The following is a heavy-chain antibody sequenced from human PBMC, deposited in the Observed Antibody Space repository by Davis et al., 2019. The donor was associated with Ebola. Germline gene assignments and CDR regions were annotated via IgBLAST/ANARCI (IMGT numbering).Heavy chain of an antibody. D-gene: IGHD2-21*01. CDR3: AREVISRGQAFDF. V-gene: IGHV3-11*06. Sequence: PGGSLRLSCAASGFTFSDYSMSWIRQAPGKGLEWVSSIGIRSTYKYYAGSVKGRFTISRDNAKNSLYLQMNSLRAEDTAVYYCAREVISRGQAFDFWGQGTLVTVSS. J-gene: IGHJ4*02. CDR1: GFTFSDYS. CDR2: IGIRSTYK.